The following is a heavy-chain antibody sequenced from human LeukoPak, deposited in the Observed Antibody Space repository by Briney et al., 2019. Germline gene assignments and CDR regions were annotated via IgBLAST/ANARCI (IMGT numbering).Heavy chain of an antibody. CDR1: GGSISSGSYY. J-gene: IGHJ6*03. CDR2: MFTSGST. V-gene: IGHV4-61*02. D-gene: IGHD5-18*01. Sequence: SETLSLTCTVSGGSISSGSYYWSWIRQPAGKGLEWIGRMFTSGSTNYSPSLKSRVTISIDTSKNQFSLNLSSVTAADTAVYYCARVGHSYGRKGYYYMDVWGKGTTVTVSS. CDR3: ARVGHSYGRKGYYYMDV.